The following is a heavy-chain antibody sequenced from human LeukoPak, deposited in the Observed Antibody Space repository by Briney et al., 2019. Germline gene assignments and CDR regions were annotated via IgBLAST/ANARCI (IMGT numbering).Heavy chain of an antibody. CDR3: ATVVTDTPVDY. CDR2: ISSSSSYI. D-gene: IGHD2-15*01. J-gene: IGHJ4*02. CDR1: GFTFSSYS. Sequence: GGSLRLSCAASGFTFSSYSMNWVRQAPGKGLEWVSSISSSSSYIYYADSVKGRFTISRDNAKNTVYLQMNSLRAEDTAVYYCATVVTDTPVDYWGQGTLVTVSS. V-gene: IGHV3-21*01.